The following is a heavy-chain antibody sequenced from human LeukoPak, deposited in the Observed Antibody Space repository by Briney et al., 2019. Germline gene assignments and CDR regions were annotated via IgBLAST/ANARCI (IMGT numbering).Heavy chain of an antibody. D-gene: IGHD4-17*01. CDR3: ARTLLYYGDYESFDY. V-gene: IGHV4-30-4*07. CDR1: GGSISSGGYS. CDR2: IYYSGST. Sequence: SETLPLTCAVSGGSISSGGYSWSWIRQPPGKGLEWIGYIYYSGSTYYNPSLKSRVTISVDTSKNQFSLKLSSVTAADTAVYYCARTLLYYGDYESFDYWGQGTLVTVSS. J-gene: IGHJ4*02.